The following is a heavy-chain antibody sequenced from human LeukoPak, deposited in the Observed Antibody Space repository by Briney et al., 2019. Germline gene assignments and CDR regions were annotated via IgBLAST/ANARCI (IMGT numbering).Heavy chain of an antibody. CDR2: MNPKSGNT. D-gene: IGHD3-10*01. CDR1: GYTFTSYD. Sequence: GASVKVSCKASGYTFTSYDINWVRQAAGQGLEWMGWMNPKSGNTGYAQKFQGRVTMTRDTAISTAYMELSSLTSEDTAVYYCARRLLWFGTYYMDVWGKGTTVTISS. V-gene: IGHV1-8*01. CDR3: ARRLLWFGTYYMDV. J-gene: IGHJ6*03.